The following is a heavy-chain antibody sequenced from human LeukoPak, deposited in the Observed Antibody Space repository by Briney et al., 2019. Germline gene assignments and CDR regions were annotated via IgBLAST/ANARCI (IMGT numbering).Heavy chain of an antibody. CDR1: GFTFSSYS. CDR3: ARSDIAAAFPGY. D-gene: IGHD6-13*01. V-gene: IGHV3-21*01. CDR2: ISSSSSYI. J-gene: IGHJ4*02. Sequence: GGSLRLSCAASGFTFSSYSMNWVRQAPGKGLEWVSCISSSSSYIYQADSVKGRFTISRDNAKNSLYLQMNSLRAEDTAVYYCARSDIAAAFPGYWGQGTLVTVSS.